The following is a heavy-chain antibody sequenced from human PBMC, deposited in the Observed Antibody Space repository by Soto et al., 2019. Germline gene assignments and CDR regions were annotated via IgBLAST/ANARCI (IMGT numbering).Heavy chain of an antibody. CDR3: ARVYYYDRSAIFGY. J-gene: IGHJ4*02. V-gene: IGHV3-30*03. CDR2: ISYDGGNQ. CDR1: GFTFSNYA. D-gene: IGHD3-22*01. Sequence: QVQLVESGGGVVQPGGSLRLSCAASGFTFSNYAMHWVRQAPGEGLQWVALISYDGGNQYFPDSVKGRFTVSRDNSKSTLYLQMNSLTDEDTAVYYCARVYYYDRSAIFGYWGQGTLVTVSS.